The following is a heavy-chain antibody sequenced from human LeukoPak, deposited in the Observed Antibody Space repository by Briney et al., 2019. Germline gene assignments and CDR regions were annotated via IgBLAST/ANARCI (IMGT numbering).Heavy chain of an antibody. V-gene: IGHV3-23*01. J-gene: IGHJ4*02. CDR3: AKGPWYYDSSGYYFPFDY. CDR2: ISGSGGST. CDR1: GFTFSSYA. Sequence: GGSLRLSCGASGFTFSSYAMHWVRQAPGKGLEWVAVISGSGGSTYYADSVKGRFTISRDNSKNTLYLQMNSLRAEDTAVYYCAKGPWYYDSSGYYFPFDYWGQGTLVTVSS. D-gene: IGHD3-22*01.